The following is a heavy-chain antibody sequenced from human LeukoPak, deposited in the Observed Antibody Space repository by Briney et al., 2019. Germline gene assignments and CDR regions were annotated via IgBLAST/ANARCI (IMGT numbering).Heavy chain of an antibody. Sequence: PGGSLRLSCAASGFTFSSYEMNWVRQAPGKGLEWVSYISSICSTIYYADSVKGRFTIYRDNANNSLYLQMNRLRAEETAVYYCGELGITMIGGVWGKGTTVTISS. V-gene: IGHV3-48*03. CDR3: GELGITMIGGV. J-gene: IGHJ6*04. D-gene: IGHD3-10*02. CDR2: ISSICSTI. CDR1: GFTFSSYE.